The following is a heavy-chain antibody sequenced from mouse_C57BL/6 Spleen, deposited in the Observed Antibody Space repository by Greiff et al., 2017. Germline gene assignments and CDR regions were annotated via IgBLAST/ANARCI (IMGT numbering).Heavy chain of an antibody. V-gene: IGHV1-80*01. J-gene: IGHJ4*01. D-gene: IGHD2-1*01. CDR2: IYPGDGDT. CDR3: ARSEGNYNYYYAMDD. CDR1: GYAFSSYW. Sequence: VKLLESGAELVKPGASVKISCKASGYAFSSYWMNWVKQRPGKGLEWIGQIYPGDGDTNYTGKFKGKATLTADKSSSTAYMQLSSLTSEDSAVYCCARSEGNYNYYYAMDDWGQGTSVTVSS.